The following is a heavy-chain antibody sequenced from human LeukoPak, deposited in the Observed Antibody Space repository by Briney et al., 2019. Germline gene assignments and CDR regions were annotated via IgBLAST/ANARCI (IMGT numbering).Heavy chain of an antibody. J-gene: IGHJ4*02. V-gene: IGHV1-2*04. CDR3: ARDLTSTSNWEFDY. Sequence: GASVKVPCKASGYTFADYFIHWVRQAPGQGLEWMGRINPNTGGAEYAPKFQGWVTMTRDTSISTAYVEVNRLISDDTAVYYCARDLTSTSNWEFDYWGQGTLVIVSS. D-gene: IGHD1-26*01. CDR1: GYTFADYF. CDR2: INPNTGGA.